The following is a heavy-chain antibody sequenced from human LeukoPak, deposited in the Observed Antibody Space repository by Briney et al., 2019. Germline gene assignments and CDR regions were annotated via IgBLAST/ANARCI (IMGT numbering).Heavy chain of an antibody. CDR3: ARGATTGLYYFDY. CDR2: ISWNSGSI. V-gene: IGHV3-9*01. J-gene: IGHJ4*02. D-gene: IGHD1-26*01. Sequence: PGGSLRLSCAASGFTFDDYAMHWVRQAPGKGLEWVSGISWNSGSIGYADSVKGRFTISRDNAKNSLYLQMNSLRAEDTAVYYCARGATTGLYYFDYWGQGTLVTVSS. CDR1: GFTFDDYA.